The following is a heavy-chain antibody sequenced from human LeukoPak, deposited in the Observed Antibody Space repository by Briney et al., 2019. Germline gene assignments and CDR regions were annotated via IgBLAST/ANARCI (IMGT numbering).Heavy chain of an antibody. CDR1: GGSISTYY. J-gene: IGHJ3*02. CDR2: IYTSGST. CDR3: ARDLIAVAGTEAFDI. V-gene: IGHV4-4*07. Sequence: SETLSPTCTVSGGSISTYYWSWIRQPASKGLEWIGRIYTSGSTNYNPSLKSRVTMSVDTSKNQFSLKLTSVTAADTAVCYCARDLIAVAGTEAFDIWGQGTVVTVSS. D-gene: IGHD6-19*01.